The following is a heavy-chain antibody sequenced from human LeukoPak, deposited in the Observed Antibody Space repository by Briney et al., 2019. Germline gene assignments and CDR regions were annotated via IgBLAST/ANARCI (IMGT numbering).Heavy chain of an antibody. J-gene: IGHJ4*02. V-gene: IGHV5-51*01. CDR1: GSNFSTYW. Sequence: GESLKISCKGSGSNFSTYWIAWVRQMPGKGLEWMGIIFPGDSDIKYSPSFQGQVTVSADRSINTAYLQWTRLEASDTAMYYCARGLRGTYRYILDYWGQGTLVTVSS. D-gene: IGHD3-16*02. CDR3: ARGLRGTYRYILDY. CDR2: IFPGDSDI.